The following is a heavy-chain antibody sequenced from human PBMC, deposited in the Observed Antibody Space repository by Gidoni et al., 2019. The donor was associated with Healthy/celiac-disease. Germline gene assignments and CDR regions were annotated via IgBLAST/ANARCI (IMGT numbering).Heavy chain of an antibody. CDR2: ISGSGGST. J-gene: IGHJ3*02. V-gene: IGHV3-23*01. CDR3: AKDWDIVVVPAAGDAFDI. Sequence: EVQLLESGGGLVQPGGSLRLSCAASGFTFSSYAMSWVRQAPGKGLEWVSAISGSGGSTYYADSVKGRFTISRDNSKNTLYLQMNSLRAEDTAVYYCAKDWDIVVVPAAGDAFDIWGQGTMVTVSS. D-gene: IGHD2-2*01. CDR1: GFTFSSYA.